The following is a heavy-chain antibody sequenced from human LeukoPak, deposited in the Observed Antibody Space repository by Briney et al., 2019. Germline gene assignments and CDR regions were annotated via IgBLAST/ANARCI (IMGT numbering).Heavy chain of an antibody. V-gene: IGHV4-4*07. CDR3: ARVRAYGDYLYYFDY. D-gene: IGHD4-17*01. Sequence: SETLSLTCTVSGGSVSSYYWSWIRQPAGKGLEWIGRIYTSGSTNYNPSLKSRVTMSVDTSKNQFSLKLSSVTAADTAVYYCARVRAYGDYLYYFDYWGQGTLVTVSS. J-gene: IGHJ4*02. CDR1: GGSVSSYY. CDR2: IYTSGST.